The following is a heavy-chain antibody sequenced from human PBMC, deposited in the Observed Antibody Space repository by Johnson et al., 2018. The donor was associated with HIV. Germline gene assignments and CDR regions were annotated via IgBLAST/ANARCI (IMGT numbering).Heavy chain of an antibody. CDR2: IGTAGDT. D-gene: IGHD6-6*01. Sequence: LVESGGSLRLSCAASGFTFSSSDMHWVRQATGKGLEWVSAIGTAGDTYYPGSVKGRFTISRENAKNSLYLQMNSLRAEDTAVYYCASLVGSSSGEAFDIWGQGTMVTVSS. CDR1: GFTFSSSD. V-gene: IGHV3-13*01. CDR3: ASLVGSSSGEAFDI. J-gene: IGHJ3*02.